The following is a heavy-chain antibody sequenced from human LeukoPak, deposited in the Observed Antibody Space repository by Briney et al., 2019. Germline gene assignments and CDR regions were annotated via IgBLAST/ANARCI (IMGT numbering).Heavy chain of an antibody. CDR1: GFTFSSHA. V-gene: IGHV3-30*04. CDR3: ARGPDIVVVPAAMSDYYYYGMDV. J-gene: IGHJ6*04. CDR2: ISYDGSNK. Sequence: GRSLRLSCAASGFTFSSHAMHWVRQAPGKGLEWVAVISYDGSNKYYADSVKGRFTISRDNSKNTLYLQMNSLRAEDTAVYYCARGPDIVVVPAAMSDYYYYGMDVWGKGTTVTVSS. D-gene: IGHD2-2*01.